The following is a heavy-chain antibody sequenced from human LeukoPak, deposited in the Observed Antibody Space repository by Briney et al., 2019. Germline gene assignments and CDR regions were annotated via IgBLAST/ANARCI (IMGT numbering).Heavy chain of an antibody. CDR2: IYPGDSDT. J-gene: IGHJ4*02. V-gene: IGHV5-51*01. CDR1: GYSFTNYW. CDR3: ASGLRYYFDY. Sequence: GASLQISCEGSGYSFTNYWVGWVRQMPGEGLEWMAIIYPGDSDTRYSPSFQGQVTISADKSISTAYLQWSSLKASDTAMYYCASGLRYYFDYWGQGTLVTVSS.